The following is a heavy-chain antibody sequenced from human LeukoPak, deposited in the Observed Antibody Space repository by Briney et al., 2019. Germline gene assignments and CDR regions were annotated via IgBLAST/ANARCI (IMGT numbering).Heavy chain of an antibody. CDR2: INHSGST. CDR1: GGSFSGYY. Sequence: SETLSLTCAVYGGSFSGYYWSWFRQPPGKGLEWIGEINHSGSTNYNPSLKSRVTISVDTSKNQFSLKLSSVTAADTAVYYCARGRVVYDSSGYYYVGRPNRSYFDYWGQGTLVTVSS. CDR3: ARGRVVYDSSGYYYVGRPNRSYFDY. J-gene: IGHJ4*02. V-gene: IGHV4-34*01. D-gene: IGHD3-22*01.